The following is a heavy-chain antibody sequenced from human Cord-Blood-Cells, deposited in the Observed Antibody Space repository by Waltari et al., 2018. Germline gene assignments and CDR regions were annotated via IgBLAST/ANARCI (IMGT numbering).Heavy chain of an antibody. Sequence: QVQLVQSGSEVKKPGSSVKVSCKASGGTFSSYAIRWVRQAPGQGLEWMGRIIPILGIANYAQKLQGRVTITADKSTSTAYMELSSLRSEDTAVYYCARAPLPWNYDAFDIWGQGTMVTVSS. D-gene: IGHD1-7*01. CDR1: GGTFSSYA. J-gene: IGHJ3*02. V-gene: IGHV1-69*09. CDR2: IIPILGIA. CDR3: ARAPLPWNYDAFDI.